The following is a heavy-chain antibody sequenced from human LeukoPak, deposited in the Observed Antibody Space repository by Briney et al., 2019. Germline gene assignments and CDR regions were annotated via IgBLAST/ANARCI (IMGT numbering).Heavy chain of an antibody. CDR1: GFTFSSYA. Sequence: GGSLRLSCAASGFTFSSYAMSWVRQAPGKGLEWVAVISYDGSNKCYADSVKGRFTISRDNSKNTLYLQMNSLRAEDTAVYYCAREPHVWYSSGWPFDYWGQGTLVTVSS. V-gene: IGHV3-30-3*01. CDR2: ISYDGSNK. CDR3: AREPHVWYSSGWPFDY. J-gene: IGHJ4*02. D-gene: IGHD6-19*01.